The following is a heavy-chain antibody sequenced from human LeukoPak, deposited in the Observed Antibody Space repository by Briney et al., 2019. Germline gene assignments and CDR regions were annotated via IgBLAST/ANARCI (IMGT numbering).Heavy chain of an antibody. CDR1: GYTFTSYY. D-gene: IGHD2-2*01. J-gene: IGHJ2*01. CDR3: ARTYCSSTSCYRYWYFDL. Sequence: GASVKVSCKASGYTFTSYYMHWVRQAPGQGLEWMGIINPSGGSTSYAQKFQGIVTMTRDMSTSTVYMELSSLRSEDTAVYYCARTYCSSTSCYRYWYFDLWGRGTLVTVSS. V-gene: IGHV1-46*01. CDR2: INPSGGST.